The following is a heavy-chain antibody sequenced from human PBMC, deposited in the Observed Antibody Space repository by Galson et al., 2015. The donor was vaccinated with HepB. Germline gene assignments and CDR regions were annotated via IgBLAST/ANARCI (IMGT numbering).Heavy chain of an antibody. CDR2: ISYDGSNK. D-gene: IGHD6-19*01. V-gene: IGHV3-30-3*01. CDR3: ARSPTRGWITGGRFDY. CDR1: GFTFSSYA. Sequence: SLRLSCAASGFTFSSYAMHWVRQAPGKGLEWVAVISYDGSNKYYADSVKGRFTISRDNSKNTLYLQMNSLRAEDTAVYYCARSPTRGWITGGRFDYWGQGTLVTVSS. J-gene: IGHJ4*02.